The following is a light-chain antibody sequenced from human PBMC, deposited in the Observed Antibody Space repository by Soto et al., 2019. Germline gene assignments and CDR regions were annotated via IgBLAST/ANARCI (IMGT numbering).Light chain of an antibody. CDR1: SSDIGDYNY. J-gene: IGLJ1*01. CDR2: EVS. CDR3: SSYAGSNNFGV. Sequence: QSALTQPPSASGSPGQSVTISCTGTSSDIGDYNYVSWYQQHPGKAPKLMIYEVSKRPSGVPDRFSGSKSGNTASLTVSGLQAEDEADYYCSSYAGSNNFGVFGTGTKLTVL. V-gene: IGLV2-8*01.